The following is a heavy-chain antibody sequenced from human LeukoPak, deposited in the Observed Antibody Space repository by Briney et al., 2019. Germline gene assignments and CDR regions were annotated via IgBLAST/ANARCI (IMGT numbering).Heavy chain of an antibody. Sequence: PSETLSLTCTVSGYSISSGYYWGWIRQPPGKGLEWIGSIYHSGSTYYNPSLKSRVTISLDTSKNHFSLKLSSVTAADTAVYYCAREDQLVGATGDAFDIWGQGTMVTVSS. V-gene: IGHV4-38-2*02. CDR3: AREDQLVGATGDAFDI. CDR1: GYSISSGYY. D-gene: IGHD1-26*01. CDR2: IYHSGST. J-gene: IGHJ3*02.